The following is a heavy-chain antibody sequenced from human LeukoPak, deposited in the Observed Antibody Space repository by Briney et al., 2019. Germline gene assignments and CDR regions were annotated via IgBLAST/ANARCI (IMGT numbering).Heavy chain of an antibody. Sequence: GASVKVSCKASGYTFTGYYMHWVRQAPGQGLEWMGWINPNSGGTNYAQKFQGRVTMTRDTSISTAYMELSRLRSDDTAVYYCARDWWGGRYGRELDYWGQGTLVTVSS. CDR2: INPNSGGT. J-gene: IGHJ4*02. D-gene: IGHD1-26*01. V-gene: IGHV1-2*02. CDR3: ARDWWGGRYGRELDY. CDR1: GYTFTGYY.